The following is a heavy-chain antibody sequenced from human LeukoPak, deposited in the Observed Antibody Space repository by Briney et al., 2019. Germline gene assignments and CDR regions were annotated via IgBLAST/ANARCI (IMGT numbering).Heavy chain of an antibody. CDR2: IGGSGSTT. J-gene: IGHJ4*02. CDR1: GFAFSNYA. V-gene: IGHV3-23*01. Sequence: GGSPRLSCAASGFAFSNYAMTWVRQSPGKGLEWVSAIGGSGSTTKYADSVKGRFTTSRDNSKNTLYLQMNSLRAEDTAVYYCAKDWACDSWGQGTLVTVSS. CDR3: AKDWACDS. D-gene: IGHD3-16*01.